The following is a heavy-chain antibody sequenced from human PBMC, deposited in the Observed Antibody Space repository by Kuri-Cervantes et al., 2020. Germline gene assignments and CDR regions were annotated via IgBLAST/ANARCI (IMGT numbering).Heavy chain of an antibody. V-gene: IGHV1-45*02. D-gene: IGHD6-19*01. CDR2: ITPFNGNT. CDR3: ARDYLGIAVMGY. Sequence: SVKVSCKASGYTFTYRYLHWVRQAPGQALEWMGWITPFNGNTNYAQKFQDRVTITRNTSISTAYMELSSLRSEDTAVYYCARDYLGIAVMGYWGQGTLVTVSS. CDR1: GYTFTYRY. J-gene: IGHJ4*02.